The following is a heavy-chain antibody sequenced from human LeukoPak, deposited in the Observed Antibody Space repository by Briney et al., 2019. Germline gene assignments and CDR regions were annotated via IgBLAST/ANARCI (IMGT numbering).Heavy chain of an antibody. V-gene: IGHV1-69*13. CDR2: IIPIFGTA. D-gene: IGHD3-22*01. J-gene: IGHJ4*02. CDR1: GYTFTSYG. Sequence: SVKVSCKASGYTFTSYGISWVRQAPGQGLEWMGGIIPIFGTANYAQKFQGRVTITADQSTSTAYMELSSLRSEDTAVYYCARDAAIYDSNGYYYLWWGQGTLVTVSS. CDR3: ARDAAIYDSNGYYYLW.